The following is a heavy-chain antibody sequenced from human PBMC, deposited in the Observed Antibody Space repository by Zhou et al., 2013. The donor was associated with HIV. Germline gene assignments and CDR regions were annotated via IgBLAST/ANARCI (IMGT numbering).Heavy chain of an antibody. CDR3: AREMGDIVVVPAAPTWFDP. D-gene: IGHD2-2*01. V-gene: IGHV1-69*05. CDR2: IIPIFGTA. J-gene: IGHJ5*02. Sequence: QVQLVQSGAEVKKPGSSVKVSCKASGGTFSSYAISWVRQAPGQGLEWMGGIIPIFGTANYAQKFQGRVTITTDESTSTAYMELSSLRSEDTAVYYCAREMGDIVVVPAAPTWFDPWGQGTLVTVSS. CDR1: GGTFSSYA.